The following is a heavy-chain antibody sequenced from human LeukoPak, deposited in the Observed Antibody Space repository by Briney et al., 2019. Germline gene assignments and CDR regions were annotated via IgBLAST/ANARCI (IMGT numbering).Heavy chain of an antibody. CDR2: MNPNSGNT. Sequence: ASVKVSCKASGYTFTSYDINWARQATGQGLEWMGWMNPNSGNTGYAQKFQGRVTMTRNTSISTAYMELSSLRSEDTAVYYCARSTMVRGVIIRAYYYYGMDVWGQGTTVTVSS. CDR3: ARSTMVRGVIIRAYYYYGMDV. CDR1: GYTFTSYD. D-gene: IGHD3-10*01. J-gene: IGHJ6*02. V-gene: IGHV1-8*01.